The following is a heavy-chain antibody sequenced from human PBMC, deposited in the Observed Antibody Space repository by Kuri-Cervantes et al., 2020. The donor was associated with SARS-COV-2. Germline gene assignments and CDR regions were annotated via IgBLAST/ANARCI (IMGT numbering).Heavy chain of an antibody. Sequence: SETLSLTCTVSGGSISSGGYYWSWIRQHPGKGLEWIGYIYYSGSTYYNPSLKSRVTISVDTSKNQFSLKLSSVTAADTAVYYCARNEWELFSGYYFDYWGQGTLVTVSS. V-gene: IGHV4-31*03. CDR1: GGSISSGGYY. D-gene: IGHD1-26*01. CDR3: ARNEWELFSGYYFDY. J-gene: IGHJ4*02. CDR2: IYYSGST.